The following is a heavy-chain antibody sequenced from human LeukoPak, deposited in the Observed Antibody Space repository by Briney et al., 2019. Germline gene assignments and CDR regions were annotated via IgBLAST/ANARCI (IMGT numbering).Heavy chain of an antibody. Sequence: GGSLRLSCAASGFTFSSSGMHWVRQAPGKGLEWVAVILYDGSNIQYADSVKGRFTISRDNSKNTLYLQMNSLRAEDTAVYYCAKARMQPSPWYGMDVWGQGTTVTVSS. D-gene: IGHD1-14*01. CDR3: AKARMQPSPWYGMDV. J-gene: IGHJ6*02. CDR1: GFTFSSSG. V-gene: IGHV3-30*18. CDR2: ILYDGSNI.